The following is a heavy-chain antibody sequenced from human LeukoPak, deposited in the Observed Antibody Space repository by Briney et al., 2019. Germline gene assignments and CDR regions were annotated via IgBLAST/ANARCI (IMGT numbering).Heavy chain of an antibody. J-gene: IGHJ4*02. Sequence: GGSLRLSCAASGFTFSSYAMSWVRQAPGKGLEWVSVIINSGGSTYYADSVKGRFTISRDNSKNTLYLQMNSLRDEDTAIYYCAGNFTSGYFNLEYWGQGTLVTVSS. CDR3: AGNFTSGYFNLEY. CDR1: GFTFSSYA. CDR2: IINSGGST. D-gene: IGHD5-12*01. V-gene: IGHV3-23*01.